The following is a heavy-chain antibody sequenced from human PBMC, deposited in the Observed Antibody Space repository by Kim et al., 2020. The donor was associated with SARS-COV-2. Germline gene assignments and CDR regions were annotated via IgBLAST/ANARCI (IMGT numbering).Heavy chain of an antibody. Sequence: GGSLRLSCAASGFTFSSYEMNWVRQAPGKGLEWVSYISSSGSTIYYADSVKGRFTISRDNAKNSLYLQMNSLRAEDTAVYYCARSPSTLGWLLVGHWFDPWGQGTLVTVSS. D-gene: IGHD3-22*01. CDR1: GFTFSSYE. CDR2: ISSSGSTI. CDR3: ARSPSTLGWLLVGHWFDP. V-gene: IGHV3-48*03. J-gene: IGHJ5*02.